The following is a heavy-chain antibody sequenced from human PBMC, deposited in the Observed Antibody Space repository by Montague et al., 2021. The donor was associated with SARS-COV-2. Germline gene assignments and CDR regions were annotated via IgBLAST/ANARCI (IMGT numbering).Heavy chain of an antibody. J-gene: IGHJ5*02. CDR3: EKRDCSGGSCYSGFDP. V-gene: IGHV3-23*01. CDR2: GGST. Sequence: GGSTYYADSVKGRFTISRDNSKNTLYLQMTSLRAEDTAVYYCEKRDCSGGSCYSGFDPWGQGTMVTVPS. D-gene: IGHD2-15*01.